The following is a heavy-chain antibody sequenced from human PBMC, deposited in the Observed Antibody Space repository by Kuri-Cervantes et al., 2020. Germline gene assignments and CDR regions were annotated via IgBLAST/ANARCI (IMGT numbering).Heavy chain of an antibody. D-gene: IGHD3-10*01. CDR1: GLTFRSCG. J-gene: IGHJ4*02. Sequence: GEPLKISCAASGLTFRSCGMHWVRQAPGKGLEWVAFIWSDGNNKYYAESVKGRFSISRDNSKNTLYLQMNSLRVEDTGVYYCATDGSHYDVDHWGQGTQVTVSS. CDR2: IWSDGNNK. CDR3: ATDGSHYDVDH. V-gene: IGHV3-30*02.